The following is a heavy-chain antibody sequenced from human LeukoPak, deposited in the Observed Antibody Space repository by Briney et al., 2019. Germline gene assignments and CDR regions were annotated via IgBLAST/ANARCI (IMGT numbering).Heavy chain of an antibody. J-gene: IGHJ4*02. CDR2: IDSSSNYI. CDR1: GFTFSGYS. Sequence: GGSLRLSCEASGFTFSGYSMNWVRQAPGKGLEWVSSIDSSSNYIYYADSLKGRFIISRDNAKNSLFLQINSLRAEDTAVYYCTKDDGNNYGCLDCWGQGTLVTVSS. CDR3: TKDDGNNYGCLDC. V-gene: IGHV3-21*01. D-gene: IGHD5-18*01.